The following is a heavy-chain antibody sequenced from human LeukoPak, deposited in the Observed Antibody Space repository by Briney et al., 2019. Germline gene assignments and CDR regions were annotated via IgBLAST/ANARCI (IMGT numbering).Heavy chain of an antibody. V-gene: IGHV5-51*01. CDR2: IYPRNSNT. D-gene: IGHD3-3*01. CDR3: ARHHYDFWNGSYTGWYFDL. CDR1: GYSFTNYW. Sequence: GESLKISCEASGYSFTNYWIGWVRQMPGKGLEWMGIIYPRNSNTRYSPSFQGQVTVSADKSISTAYLQWSSLKASDTAIYYCARHHYDFWNGSYTGWYFDLWGRGTLVTVSS. J-gene: IGHJ2*01.